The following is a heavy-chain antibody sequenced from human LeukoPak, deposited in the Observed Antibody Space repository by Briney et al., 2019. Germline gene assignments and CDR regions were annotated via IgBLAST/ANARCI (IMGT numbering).Heavy chain of an antibody. J-gene: IGHJ4*02. Sequence: PSETLSLTCTVSGGSMSSYYWSWIRQPAGKGLEWIGRIYTSGGTNYNPSLKSRVTMSVDTSKKQFSLKMNSVTAADTAVYYCATYEQQLACDNWVQGTPVTVSS. CDR3: ATYEQQLACDN. V-gene: IGHV4-4*07. D-gene: IGHD6-13*01. CDR2: IYTSGGT. CDR1: GGSMSSYY.